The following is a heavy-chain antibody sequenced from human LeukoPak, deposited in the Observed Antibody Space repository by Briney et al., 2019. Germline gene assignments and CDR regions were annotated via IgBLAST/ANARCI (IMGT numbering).Heavy chain of an antibody. Sequence: PSETLSLTCTVSGGSISSGGYYWSWIRQPPGKGLEWIGYIYHSGSTYYNPSLKSRVTISVDRSKNQFSLKLSSVTAADTAVYYCASSPFYGGNFPYYYYGMDVWGQGTTVTVSS. D-gene: IGHD4-23*01. CDR3: ASSPFYGGNFPYYYYGMDV. CDR2: IYHSGST. J-gene: IGHJ6*02. CDR1: GGSISSGGYY. V-gene: IGHV4-30-2*02.